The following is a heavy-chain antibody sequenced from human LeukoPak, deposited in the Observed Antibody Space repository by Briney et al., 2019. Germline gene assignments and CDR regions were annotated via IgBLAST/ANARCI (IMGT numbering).Heavy chain of an antibody. CDR3: ARDYRSYFTGPGAGTSSDY. Sequence: GGSLRLSCAASGFTFSSYSMNWVRQAPGKGLEWVSSISSSSSYIYYADSVKGRFTISRDNAKNSLYLQMNSLRAEDTAVYYCARDYRSYFTGPGAGTSSDYWGQGTLVTVSS. V-gene: IGHV3-21*01. CDR2: ISSSSSYI. D-gene: IGHD3-16*02. CDR1: GFTFSSYS. J-gene: IGHJ4*02.